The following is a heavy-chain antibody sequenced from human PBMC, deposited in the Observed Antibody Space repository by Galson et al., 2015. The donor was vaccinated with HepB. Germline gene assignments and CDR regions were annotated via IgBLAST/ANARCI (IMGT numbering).Heavy chain of an antibody. CDR1: GGTFSSYA. CDR3: ARDHNRNDVPDTYYYYMDV. Sequence: SVKVSCKASGGTFSSYAISWVRQAPGQGLEWMGGIIPIFGTANYAQKFQGRVTITADESTSTAYMELSSLRSEDTAVYYCARDHNRNDVPDTYYYYMDVWGKGTTVTVSS. CDR2: IIPIFGTA. J-gene: IGHJ6*03. D-gene: IGHD1-1*01. V-gene: IGHV1-69*13.